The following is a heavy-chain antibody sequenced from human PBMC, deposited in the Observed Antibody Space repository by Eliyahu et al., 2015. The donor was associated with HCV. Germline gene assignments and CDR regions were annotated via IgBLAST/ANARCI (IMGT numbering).Heavy chain of an antibody. CDR2: ISSSSSYI. CDR1: GXTFSSYS. D-gene: IGHD1-26*01. Sequence: EVQLVESGGGLVKPGGSLRLSCAASGXTFSSYSMNWVRQAPGKGLEWVSSISSSSSYIYYADSVKGRFTISRDNAKNSLYLQMNSLRAEDTAVYYCARPRGVGAWGFDYWGQGTLVTVSS. CDR3: ARPRGVGAWGFDY. V-gene: IGHV3-21*01. J-gene: IGHJ4*02.